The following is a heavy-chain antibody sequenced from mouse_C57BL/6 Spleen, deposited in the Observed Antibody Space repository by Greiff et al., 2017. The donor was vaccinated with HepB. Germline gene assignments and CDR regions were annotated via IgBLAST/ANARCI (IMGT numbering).Heavy chain of an antibody. CDR3: TRGNSFAY. Sequence: EVQLQQSGAELVRPGASVKLSCTASGFNIKDDYMHWVKQRPEQGLEWIGWIDPENGDTEYASKFQGKATITADTSSNTAYLQLSSLTSEDTAVYYCTRGNSFAYWGQGTLVTVSA. J-gene: IGHJ3*01. V-gene: IGHV14-4*01. D-gene: IGHD2-1*01. CDR1: GFNIKDDY. CDR2: IDPENGDT.